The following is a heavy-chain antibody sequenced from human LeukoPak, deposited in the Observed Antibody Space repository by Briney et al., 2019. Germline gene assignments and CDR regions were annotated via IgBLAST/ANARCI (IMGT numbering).Heavy chain of an antibody. CDR2: INPNSGGT. CDR3: ARVLSSGWYVTFYFDY. D-gene: IGHD6-19*01. V-gene: IGHV1-2*02. J-gene: IGHJ4*02. Sequence: ASVKVSCKASGYTFTGYYMHWVRQAPGQGLEWMGWINPNSGGTNYAQKLQGRVTMTTDTSTSTAYMELRSLRSDDTAVYYCARVLSSGWYVTFYFDYWGQGTLVTVSS. CDR1: GYTFTGYY.